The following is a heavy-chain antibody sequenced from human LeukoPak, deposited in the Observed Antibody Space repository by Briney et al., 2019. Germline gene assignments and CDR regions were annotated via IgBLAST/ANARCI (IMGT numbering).Heavy chain of an antibody. Sequence: SETLSLTCAVSGYSISSDYYWGWIRPPPGKGLEWFGIIYHSGSTYYNPSLKSRVAISVDTSKNQFSLKLSSVTAADTAVYYCARQRFSGSYFLNYWGQGTLVTVSS. CDR2: IYHSGST. CDR3: ARQRFSGSYFLNY. D-gene: IGHD1-26*01. V-gene: IGHV4-38-2*01. CDR1: GYSISSDYY. J-gene: IGHJ4*02.